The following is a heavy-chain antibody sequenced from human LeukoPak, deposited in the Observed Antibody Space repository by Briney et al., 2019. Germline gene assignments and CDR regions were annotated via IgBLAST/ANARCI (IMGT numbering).Heavy chain of an antibody. CDR2: IYSGGST. D-gene: IGHD3-10*01. Sequence: GGSLRLSCAASGFTVSSNYMSWVRQAPGKGLEWVSVIYSGGSTYYADSVKGRFTISRDNSKNPLYLQMERLRVEVTDVYYWASLKTYYYGSGSYFDYWGQGTLVTVSS. CDR1: GFTVSSNY. CDR3: ASLKTYYYGSGSYFDY. V-gene: IGHV3-66*01. J-gene: IGHJ4*02.